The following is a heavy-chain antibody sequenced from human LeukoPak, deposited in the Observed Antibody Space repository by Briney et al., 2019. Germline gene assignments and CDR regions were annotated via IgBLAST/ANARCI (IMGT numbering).Heavy chain of an antibody. CDR3: ARFGGRAAKDDRLDY. CDR1: GNTLIELS. D-gene: IGHD3-16*01. CDR2: FDPEDGET. V-gene: IGHV1-24*01. J-gene: IGHJ4*02. Sequence: VSVKVSCKVSGNTLIELSMHWVRQAPGKGLEWMGGFDPEDGETIYAQKFQGRVTMTEDTSTDTAYMELSSLISEDTAVYYCARFGGRAAKDDRLDYWGQGTLVTVSS.